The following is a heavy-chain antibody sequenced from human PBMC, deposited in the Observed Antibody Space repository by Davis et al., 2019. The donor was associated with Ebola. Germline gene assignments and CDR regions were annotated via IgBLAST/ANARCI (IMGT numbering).Heavy chain of an antibody. CDR2: INPSGGST. CDR3: AREIVVVITTDYYYYGMDV. Sequence: ASVKVSCKASGYTFTNYGITWVRQAPGQGLEWMGIINPSGGSTSYAQKFQGRVTMTRDTSTSTVYMELSSLRSEDTAMYYCAREIVVVITTDYYYYGMDVWGKGTTVTVSS. CDR1: GYTFTNYG. D-gene: IGHD3-22*01. V-gene: IGHV1-46*01. J-gene: IGHJ6*04.